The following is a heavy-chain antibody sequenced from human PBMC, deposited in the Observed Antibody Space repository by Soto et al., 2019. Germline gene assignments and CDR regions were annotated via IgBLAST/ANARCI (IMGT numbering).Heavy chain of an antibody. Sequence: GGSLSLSCTPFGFNFDAYAMSWVRQAPGKGLDWVSAVTATAESAYYTDSVRGRFIITRDNSDNMLYLQMSSLRVEDTAIYFCARGRYYDSPQDLWGRGTQVTVSS. CDR1: GFNFDAYA. V-gene: IGHV3-23*01. CDR3: ARGRYYDSPQDL. CDR2: VTATAESA. J-gene: IGHJ5*02. D-gene: IGHD3-10*01.